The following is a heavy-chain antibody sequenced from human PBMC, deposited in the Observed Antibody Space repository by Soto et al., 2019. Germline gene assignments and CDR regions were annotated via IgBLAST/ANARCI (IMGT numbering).Heavy chain of an antibody. V-gene: IGHV4-39*01. CDR2: IYYTGST. J-gene: IGHJ4*02. CDR3: ARQLSYYDILTGYRPGYFDY. D-gene: IGHD3-9*01. Sequence: SETQCLTCTVSGSSSSATDYYWGWIRQPPGKGLEWITSIYYTGSTYYNPSLKSRVTISVDTSKDQFSLKLSSVTAADTAVYYCARQLSYYDILTGYRPGYFDYWGQGTLVTVSS. CDR1: GSSSSATDYY.